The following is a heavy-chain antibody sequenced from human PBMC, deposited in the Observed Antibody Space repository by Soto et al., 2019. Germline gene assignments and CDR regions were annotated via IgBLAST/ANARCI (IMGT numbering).Heavy chain of an antibody. V-gene: IGHV3-23*01. CDR3: AKFLGTPVSCYSH. CDR2: LSGSGDST. J-gene: IGHJ4*02. CDR1: GFTFRSYA. Sequence: EVHLLESGGVLVQPGESLRLSCSASGFTFRSYAMSWVRQAPGKGLEWVSALSGSGDSTYYADSVKGRFTISRDNSKNTLTLQMTSLRAEDTALYYCAKFLGTPVSCYSHWGQGTLVTVSS. D-gene: IGHD2-21*01.